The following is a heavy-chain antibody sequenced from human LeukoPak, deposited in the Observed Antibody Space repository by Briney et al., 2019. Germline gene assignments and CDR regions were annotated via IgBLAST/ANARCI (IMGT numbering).Heavy chain of an antibody. J-gene: IGHJ4*02. CDR1: GFTFSSYS. CDR2: ISSSSSTI. D-gene: IGHD6-13*01. CDR3: ARGEHSSRWYRRDFDY. V-gene: IGHV3-48*04. Sequence: PGGSLRLSCAASGFTFSSYSMNWVRQAPGKGLEWVSYISSSSSTIYYADSVKGRFTISRDNAKNSLYLEMDNLRAEDTAVYYCARGEHSSRWYRRDFDYWGQGTLVTVSS.